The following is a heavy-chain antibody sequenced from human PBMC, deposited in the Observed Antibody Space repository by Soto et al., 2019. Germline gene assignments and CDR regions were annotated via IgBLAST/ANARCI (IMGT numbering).Heavy chain of an antibody. V-gene: IGHV1-69*13. D-gene: IGHD4-4*01. CDR3: ARALTTVTFDP. J-gene: IGHJ5*02. CDR2: IIPIFGTA. Sequence: SVKVSCKASGYSLGAYYTYWVRQAPGQGLEWMGGIIPIFGTANYAQKFQGRVTITADESTSTAYMELSSLRSEDTAVYYGARALTTVTFDPWGQRTQVGVA. CDR1: GYSLGAYY.